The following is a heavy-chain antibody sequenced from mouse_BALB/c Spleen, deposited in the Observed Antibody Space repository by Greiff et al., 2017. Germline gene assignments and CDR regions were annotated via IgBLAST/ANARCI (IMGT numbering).Heavy chain of an antibody. CDR2: ISDGGSYT. CDR1: GFTFSDYY. Sequence: DVMLVESGGGLVKPGGSLKLSCAASGFTFSDYYMYWVRQTPEKRLEWVATISDGGSYTYYPDSVKGRFTISRDNAKNNLYLQMSSLKSEDTAMYYCARVFYGNQAWFAYWGQGTLVTVSA. J-gene: IGHJ3*01. V-gene: IGHV5-4*02. CDR3: ARVFYGNQAWFAY. D-gene: IGHD2-1*01.